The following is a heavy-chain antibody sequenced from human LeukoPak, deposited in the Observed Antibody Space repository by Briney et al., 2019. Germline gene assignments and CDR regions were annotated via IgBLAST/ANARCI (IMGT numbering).Heavy chain of an antibody. J-gene: IGHJ4*02. CDR2: ISGSGDST. D-gene: IGHD6-19*01. V-gene: IGHV3-23*01. CDR3: ARRSGVAVAGAFDY. Sequence: GGSLRLSCAASGFTFSSYAMRWVRQAPGKGLEWVSGISGSGDSTYYADSVKGRFTISRDNSKNTLYLQMNSLRAEDTAVYFCARRSGVAVAGAFDYWGQGTLVTVSS. CDR1: GFTFSSYA.